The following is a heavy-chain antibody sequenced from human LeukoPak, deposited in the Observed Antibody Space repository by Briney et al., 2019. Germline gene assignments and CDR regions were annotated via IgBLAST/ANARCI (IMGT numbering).Heavy chain of an antibody. CDR1: GFTFGNYW. J-gene: IGHJ5*02. CDR2: IYVDGRTT. Sequence: PGGSLRLSGVASGFTFGNYWMHWVRQPPGKGLVWVSRIYVDGRTTNYADSVKGRFTISRDNAKNTVYLEMNSLGVEDTATYYCIRDFRSADLWGQGTLVTVTS. CDR3: IRDFRSADL. V-gene: IGHV3-74*01.